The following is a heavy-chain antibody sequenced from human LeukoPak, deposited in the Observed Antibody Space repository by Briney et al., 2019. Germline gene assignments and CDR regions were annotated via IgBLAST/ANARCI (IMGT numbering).Heavy chain of an antibody. CDR1: GYTFTSYG. CDR2: ISAYNGNT. CDR3: ASTTGVTIFGRALDV. D-gene: IGHD3-3*01. V-gene: IGHV1-18*01. Sequence: GAPVKVSCKASGYTFTSYGISWVRQAPGQGLEWMGWISAYNGNTNYAQKLQGRVTMTTDTSTSTAYMELRSLRSDDTAVYYCASTTGVTIFGRALDVWGKGTTVTVSS. J-gene: IGHJ6*04.